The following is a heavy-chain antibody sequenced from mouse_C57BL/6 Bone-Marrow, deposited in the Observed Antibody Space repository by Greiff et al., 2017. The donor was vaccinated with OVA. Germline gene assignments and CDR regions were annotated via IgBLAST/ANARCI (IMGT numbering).Heavy chain of an antibody. CDR1: GFTFSDYG. CDR2: ISNLAYSI. J-gene: IGHJ1*03. Sequence: EVQLQESGGGLVQPGGSLKLSCAASGFTFSDYGMAWVRQAPRKGPEWVAFISNLAYSIYYADTVTGRFTISRENAKNTLYLEMSSLRSEDTAMYYCARQDDGYFYWYFDVWGTGTTVTVSS. V-gene: IGHV5-15*01. D-gene: IGHD2-3*01. CDR3: ARQDDGYFYWYFDV.